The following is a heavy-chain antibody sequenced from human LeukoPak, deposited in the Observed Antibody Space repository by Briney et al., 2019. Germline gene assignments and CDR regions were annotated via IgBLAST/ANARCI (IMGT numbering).Heavy chain of an antibody. CDR3: ARANFLYCSSTTCLFDY. CDR1: GYTFTDYY. V-gene: IGHV1-2*02. J-gene: IGHJ4*02. CDR2: INPNDGDT. Sequence: GASVNVSFKASGYTFTDYYMHWVGQAPGQGGEGMGWINPNDGDTNYAQKFQGRVTMTRDTSISTAHMEVSRLRSDDTAVYYCARANFLYCSSTTCLFDYWGQGTLVTVSS. D-gene: IGHD2-2*01.